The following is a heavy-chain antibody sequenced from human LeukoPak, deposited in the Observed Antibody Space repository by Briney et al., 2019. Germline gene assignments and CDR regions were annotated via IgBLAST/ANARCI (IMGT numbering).Heavy chain of an antibody. CDR1: GFTFSYAW. Sequence: GGSLGLSCAASGFTFSYAWMSWVPQAPGKGLEWVGHIKTKSDGESTDYAAPVKGRLTISRDDSKKTLFLQIDGLKIEDTAVYYCTTHRPTSENYWGQGTLVTVSS. J-gene: IGHJ4*02. V-gene: IGHV3-15*01. CDR2: IKTKSDGEST. CDR3: TTHRPTSENY.